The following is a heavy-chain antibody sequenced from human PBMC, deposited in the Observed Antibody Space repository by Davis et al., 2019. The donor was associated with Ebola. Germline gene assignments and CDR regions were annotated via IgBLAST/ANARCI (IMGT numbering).Heavy chain of an antibody. J-gene: IGHJ4*02. V-gene: IGHV3-23*01. CDR1: GGSVGSDY. D-gene: IGHD2-15*01. Sequence: ETLSLTCSVSGGSVGSDYWSWVRQAPGKGLEWVSTVRHIGGRTDYADSVKGRFTISRDNSKNTLYLQMNSLRVEDTAVYYCAKAIYCSGGSCNLQFDYWGQGTLVTVSS. CDR3: AKAIYCSGGSCNLQFDY. CDR2: VRHIGGRT.